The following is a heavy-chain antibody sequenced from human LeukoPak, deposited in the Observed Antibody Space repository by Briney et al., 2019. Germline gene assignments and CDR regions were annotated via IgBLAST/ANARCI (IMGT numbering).Heavy chain of an antibody. CDR1: GYSISGGYY. CDR2: IYHSGST. Sequence: SETLSLTXAVSGYSISGGYYWGWMRQPPGKVLEWIGSIYHSGSTYYNPSLKSRVTISVDTSKNQFSLKLSSVTAADTAVYYCASKRLASDAFDIWGQGTMVTVSS. V-gene: IGHV4-38-2*01. D-gene: IGHD1-26*01. CDR3: ASKRLASDAFDI. J-gene: IGHJ3*02.